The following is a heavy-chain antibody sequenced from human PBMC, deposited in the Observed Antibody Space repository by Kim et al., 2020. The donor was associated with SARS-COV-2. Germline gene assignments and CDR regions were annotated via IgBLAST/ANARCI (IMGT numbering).Heavy chain of an antibody. CDR1: GFTFNDYW. CDR2: ISSDGSST. Sequence: GWSLRLSCAASGFTFNDYWINWVRQAPGKGLVWVSRISSDGSSTNYADSVKGRFTMSRDNAENTVYLQMNSLRAEDTAVYYCARGFFRNGFDVWGQGTTVTVSS. D-gene: IGHD3-3*01. CDR3: ARGFFRNGFDV. V-gene: IGHV3-74*01. J-gene: IGHJ6*02.